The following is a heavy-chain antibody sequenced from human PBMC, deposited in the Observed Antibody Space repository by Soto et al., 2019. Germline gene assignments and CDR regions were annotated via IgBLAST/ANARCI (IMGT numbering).Heavy chain of an antibody. D-gene: IGHD3-10*01. CDR1: GASISRGDYY. J-gene: IGHJ5*02. Sequence: QVQLQESGPRLVRPSQSLSLTCTVSGASISRGDYYWSWIRQHPGKGLEWIGNIYYSGSTYDSPALRSSVTIXXDXSXXQFSLRRSSVTAAATAVYYCARGDTIVRARGWFDPWGQGILVTVSS. CDR2: IYYSGST. V-gene: IGHV4-31*03. CDR3: ARGDTIVRARGWFDP.